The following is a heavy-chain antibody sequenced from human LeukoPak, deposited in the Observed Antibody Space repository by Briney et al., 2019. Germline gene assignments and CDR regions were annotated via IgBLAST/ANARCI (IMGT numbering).Heavy chain of an antibody. V-gene: IGHV3-23*01. CDR2: ISASGGST. CDR3: AEGGYDQDFDY. CDR1: GFSFSSYA. J-gene: IGHJ4*02. Sequence: GGSLRLSCAASGFSFSSYAMSWVRQAPGKGLEWVSAISASGGSTYYVDSVKGRFTISRDNSKNTLYLQMNSLRAEDTAVYYCAEGGYDQDFDYWGQGTLVTVSS. D-gene: IGHD5-12*01.